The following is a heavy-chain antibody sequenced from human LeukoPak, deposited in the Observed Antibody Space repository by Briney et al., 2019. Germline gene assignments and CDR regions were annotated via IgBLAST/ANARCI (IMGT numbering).Heavy chain of an antibody. CDR3: ARGSEQWLTYFDY. D-gene: IGHD6-19*01. CDR1: CGSISSNS. V-gene: IGHV4-4*07. J-gene: IGHJ4*02. Sequence: SETLSLTCTVSCGSISSNSWSWIRQPAGKGLEWIGHIYTSGSPNYNPSLRSRVTMSVDTSKNQISLKLSSVTAADSAVYYCARGSEQWLTYFDYWGQGTLVTVSS. CDR2: IYTSGSP.